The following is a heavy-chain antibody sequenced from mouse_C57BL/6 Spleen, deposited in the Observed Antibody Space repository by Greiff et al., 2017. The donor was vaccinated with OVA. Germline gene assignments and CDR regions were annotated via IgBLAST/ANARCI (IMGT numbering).Heavy chain of an antibody. CDR1: GFTFSDYY. CDR2: INYDGSST. J-gene: IGHJ4*01. Sequence: EVKLVESEGGLVQPGSSMKLSCTASGFTFSDYYMAWVRQVPEKGLEWVANINYDGSSTYYLDSLKSRFIISSDNAKNILYLQMSSLKSEDTATYYCARGPITTVVEDYAMDYWGQGTSVTVSS. D-gene: IGHD1-1*01. V-gene: IGHV5-16*01. CDR3: ARGPITTVVEDYAMDY.